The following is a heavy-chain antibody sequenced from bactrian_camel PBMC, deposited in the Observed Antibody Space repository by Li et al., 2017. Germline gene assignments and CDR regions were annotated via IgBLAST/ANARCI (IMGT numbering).Heavy chain of an antibody. J-gene: IGHJ4*01. CDR1: DYTVRRYC. Sequence: DVQLVESGGGSVQAGGSLRLSCTASDYTVRRYCMFWFRQGSGKEREGVAGISTGGGTTRYSASVEGRFTISRDNGAKMVYLEMSSLKPEDTAMYFCAVHWSCGRRWSSQDLYNFWGQGTQVTVS. D-gene: IGHD7*01. CDR2: ISTGGGTT. V-gene: IGHV3S40*01. CDR3: AVHWSCGRRWSSQDLYNF.